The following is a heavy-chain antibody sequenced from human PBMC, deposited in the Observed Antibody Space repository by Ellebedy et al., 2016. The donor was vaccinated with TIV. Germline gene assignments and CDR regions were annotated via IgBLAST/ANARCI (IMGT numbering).Heavy chain of an antibody. CDR2: ISYDGSNK. Sequence: GESLKISCAASGFTFSSYAMHWVRQAPGKGLEWVAVISYDGSNKYYADSVKGRFTISRDNSKNTLYLQMNSLRAEDTAVYYCARSGSYSTFDYWGQGTLVTVSS. D-gene: IGHD1-26*01. CDR1: GFTFSSYA. V-gene: IGHV3-30-3*01. CDR3: ARSGSYSTFDY. J-gene: IGHJ4*02.